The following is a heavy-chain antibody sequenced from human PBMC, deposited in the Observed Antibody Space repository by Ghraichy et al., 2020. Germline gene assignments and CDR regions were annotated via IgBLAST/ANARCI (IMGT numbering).Heavy chain of an antibody. CDR2: ISGSGGST. Sequence: GGSLRLSCAASGFTFSSYAMSWVRQAPGKGLEWVSAISGSGGSTYYADSVKGRFTISRDNSKNTLYLQMNSLRAEDTAVYYCANHYGSGGGDTDDAFDIWGQGTMVTVSS. CDR1: GFTFSSYA. J-gene: IGHJ3*02. CDR3: ANHYGSGGGDTDDAFDI. D-gene: IGHD3-10*01. V-gene: IGHV3-23*01.